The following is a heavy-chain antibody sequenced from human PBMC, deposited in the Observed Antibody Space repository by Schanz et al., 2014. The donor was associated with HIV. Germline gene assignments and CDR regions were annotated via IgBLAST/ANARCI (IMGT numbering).Heavy chain of an antibody. J-gene: IGHJ6*02. V-gene: IGHV3-23*01. Sequence: EVQLLESGGGLAQPGGSPRLSCAASGFTFSSYAMIWVRQAPGKGLEWVSTISGSGGHTYYADSVKGRFTISRDNSKNTLFLQMNSLRAEDTAVYYCAKDRSSSTYKYNGLDVWGQGTTVTVSS. CDR3: AKDRSSSTYKYNGLDV. D-gene: IGHD6-6*01. CDR1: GFTFSSYA. CDR2: ISGSGGHT.